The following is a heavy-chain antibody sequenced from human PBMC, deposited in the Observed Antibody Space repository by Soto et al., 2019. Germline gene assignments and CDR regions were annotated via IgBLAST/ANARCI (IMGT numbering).Heavy chain of an antibody. CDR2: ISAYNGNT. D-gene: IGHD3-3*01. CDR3: ARVDRSGYYPYYYYGMDV. J-gene: IGHJ6*02. V-gene: IGHV1-18*01. CDR1: GYTFTSYG. Sequence: QVQLLQSGAEVKEPGASVKVSCKASGYTFTSYGISWVRQAPGQGLEWMGWISAYNGNTNSVQNLQGRVTMTTDTSTSTAYMELRSLRSDDTAVYYCARVDRSGYYPYYYYGMDVWGQGTTVTVSS.